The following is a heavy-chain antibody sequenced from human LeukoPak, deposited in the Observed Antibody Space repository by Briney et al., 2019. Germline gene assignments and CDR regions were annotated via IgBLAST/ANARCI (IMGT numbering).Heavy chain of an antibody. CDR1: GFTFSSYG. J-gene: IGHJ4*02. CDR3: AKGGGSYYVYFDY. V-gene: IGHV3-30*02. Sequence: GGSLRLSCAASGFTFSSYGMHWVRQAPGKGLEWVAFIRYDGSNKYYADSVKGRFTISRDNSKNTLYLKMNSLRAEDTAVYYWAKGGGSYYVYFDYWGQGTLVTVSS. D-gene: IGHD1-26*01. CDR2: IRYDGSNK.